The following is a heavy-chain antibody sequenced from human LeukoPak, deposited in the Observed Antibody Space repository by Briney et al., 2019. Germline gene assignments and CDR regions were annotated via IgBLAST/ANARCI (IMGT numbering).Heavy chain of an antibody. Sequence: GGSLRLSCAASGFTFSSYAMSWVRQAPGKGLEWVSDISGSRDTTYYVDSVKGRFTISRDNSKNTLYLQMNSLRAEDTAVYYCAKAYYSGSWFYFDYWGQGTLVTVSS. CDR3: AKAYYSGSWFYFDY. J-gene: IGHJ4*02. CDR1: GFTFSSYA. CDR2: ISGSRDTT. D-gene: IGHD6-13*01. V-gene: IGHV3-23*01.